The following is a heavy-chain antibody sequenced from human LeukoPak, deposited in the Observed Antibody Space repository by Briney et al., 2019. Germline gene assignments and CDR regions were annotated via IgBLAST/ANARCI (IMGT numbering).Heavy chain of an antibody. CDR2: IYYSGST. V-gene: IGHV4-30-4*01. CDR1: GGSISSGDYY. D-gene: IGHD3-3*01. Sequence: SETLSLTCTVSGGSISSGDYYWSWIRQPPGKGLEWIGYIYYSGSTNYNPSLKSRVTISVDTSKNQFSLKLSSVTAADTAMYYCARHPYDFWSGSHPNWFDPWGQGTLVTVSS. CDR3: ARHPYDFWSGSHPNWFDP. J-gene: IGHJ5*02.